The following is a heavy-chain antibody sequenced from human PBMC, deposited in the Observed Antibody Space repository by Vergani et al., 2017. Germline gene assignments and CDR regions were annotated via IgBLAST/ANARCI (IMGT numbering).Heavy chain of an antibody. CDR3: ARHLRWELLSAFDI. CDR2: IYYSGNT. V-gene: IGHV4-39*01. CDR1: GDSISSSSYY. Sequence: QLQLQESAPGLVKPSETLSLTCTVSGDSISSSSYYWGWIRQPPGKGLEWIGSIYYSGNTYYNPSLKSRVTISVDTSKNHFSLKLNSVTAADTAVYYCARHLRWELLSAFDIWGRGTIVTVSS. J-gene: IGHJ3*02. D-gene: IGHD1-26*01.